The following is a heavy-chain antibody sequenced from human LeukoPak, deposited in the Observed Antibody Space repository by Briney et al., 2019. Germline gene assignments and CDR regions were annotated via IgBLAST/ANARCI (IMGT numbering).Heavy chain of an antibody. J-gene: IGHJ4*02. CDR3: ARDYCSSTSCLFDY. Sequence: ASVKVSCKASGYTFTGYHMHWVRQAPGQGLEWMGRVNPNSGDTNYAQKFQGRVTMTRDASISTAYMELSRLRSDDTAVYYCARDYCSSTSCLFDYWGQGTLVTVSS. CDR1: GYTFTGYH. V-gene: IGHV1-2*06. CDR2: VNPNSGDT. D-gene: IGHD2-2*01.